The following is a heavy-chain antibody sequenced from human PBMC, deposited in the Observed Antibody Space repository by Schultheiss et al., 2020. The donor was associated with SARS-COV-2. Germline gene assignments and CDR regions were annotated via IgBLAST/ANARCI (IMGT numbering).Heavy chain of an antibody. CDR3: ARGKVAGGLPDH. D-gene: IGHD6-13*01. CDR2: MNPNTGNT. CDR1: GYTFTNYD. Sequence: ASVKVSCKASGYTFTNYDINWVRQATGQGLEWMGWMNPNTGNTGYAQRFQGSVTMTRETSISTAYMELTSLRSDDTAVYYCARGKVAGGLPDHWGQGTLVTVSS. V-gene: IGHV1-8*01. J-gene: IGHJ4*02.